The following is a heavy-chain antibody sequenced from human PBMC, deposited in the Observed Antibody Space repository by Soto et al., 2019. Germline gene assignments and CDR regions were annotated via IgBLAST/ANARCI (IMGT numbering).Heavy chain of an antibody. D-gene: IGHD1-20*01. J-gene: IGHJ5*01. CDR3: AKSVGYNWTFLDS. Sequence: PGGSLRLSCVASGFTFTNYAIHWVRQAPGKGLEWVAVISNDGSIKYHADSVKGRFIISRDNSKNTLYLQMNSLRVEDTALYYCAKSVGYNWTFLDSWGQGT. CDR2: ISNDGSIK. CDR1: GFTFTNYA. V-gene: IGHV3-30-3*02.